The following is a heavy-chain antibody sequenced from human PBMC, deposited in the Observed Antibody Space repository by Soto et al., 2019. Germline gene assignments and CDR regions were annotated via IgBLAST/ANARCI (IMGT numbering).Heavy chain of an antibody. J-gene: IGHJ5*02. Sequence: SVKVSCKASGYIFTGFYIHWVRQAPGQGLEWLGWINPSSGGTNYAQRFQGRVTMTRDTSISTAYMELRRLRSDDTAVYYCAKDGESITLFGVVATNNWFDHWGQGTLVTVSS. CDR3: AKDGESITLFGVVATNNWFDH. CDR1: GYIFTGFY. D-gene: IGHD3-3*01. V-gene: IGHV1-2*02. CDR2: INPSSGGT.